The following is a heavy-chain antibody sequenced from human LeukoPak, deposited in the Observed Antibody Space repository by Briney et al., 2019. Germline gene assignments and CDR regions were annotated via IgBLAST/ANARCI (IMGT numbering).Heavy chain of an antibody. CDR3: ARVGGASIVAIPTSYFDY. D-gene: IGHD5-12*01. CDR2: IYYSGST. Sequence: SETLSLTCTVSGGSISSYYWSWIRQPPGKGLEWIGYIYYSGSTNYNPSLKSRVTISVDTSKNQFSLKLSSVTAADTAIFYCARVGGASIVAIPTSYFDYWGQGTLVTVSS. V-gene: IGHV4-59*01. J-gene: IGHJ4*02. CDR1: GGSISSYY.